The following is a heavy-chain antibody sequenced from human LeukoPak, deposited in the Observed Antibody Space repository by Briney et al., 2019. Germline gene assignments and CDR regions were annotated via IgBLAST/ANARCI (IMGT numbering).Heavy chain of an antibody. CDR2: IIPIFGTA. J-gene: IGHJ6*02. V-gene: IGHV1-69*13. CDR3: ARAEDYYYGMDV. Sequence: ASVKVSCKASGGTFSSYAISWVRQAPGQGLEWMGGIIPIFGTANYAQKFQGRVTITADESTSTAYMELSSLRSEDTAVYYCARAEDYYYGMDVWGQGTTVTVSS. CDR1: GGTFSSYA.